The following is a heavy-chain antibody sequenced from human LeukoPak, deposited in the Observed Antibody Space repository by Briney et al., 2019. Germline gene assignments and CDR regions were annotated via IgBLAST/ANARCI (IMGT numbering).Heavy chain of an antibody. D-gene: IGHD1-26*01. V-gene: IGHV3-48*03. J-gene: IGHJ4*02. Sequence: PGGSLRLSCEASGFTFSSYEMNWVRQAPGKGLEWVSYISSSGSTIYYADSVKGRFTISRDNAKNSLYLQMNSLRAEDTAVYYCARDPVGATKPFDYWGQGTLVTVSS. CDR1: GFTFSSYE. CDR2: ISSSGSTI. CDR3: ARDPVGATKPFDY.